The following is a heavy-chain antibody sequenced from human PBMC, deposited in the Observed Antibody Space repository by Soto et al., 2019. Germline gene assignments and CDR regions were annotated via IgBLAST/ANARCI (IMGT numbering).Heavy chain of an antibody. CDR3: VKDVIGYCSAGNCFPDSYFDY. J-gene: IGHJ4*02. CDR2: ISWNSGTK. V-gene: IGHV3-9*01. D-gene: IGHD2-15*01. Sequence: EVQLVESGGGWVQPGRSLRLSCAASGFTFDDYAMHWVRQAPGKGLEWVSGISWNSGTKGYADSVKGRFTISRDNAKNSLYLQTSGLRADDTAFYYCVKDVIGYCSAGNCFPDSYFDYWGQGALVTVSS. CDR1: GFTFDDYA.